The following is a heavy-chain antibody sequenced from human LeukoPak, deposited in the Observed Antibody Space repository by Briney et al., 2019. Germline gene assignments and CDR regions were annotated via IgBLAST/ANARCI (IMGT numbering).Heavy chain of an antibody. V-gene: IGHV3-74*01. CDR3: ARTEYSGSYFDN. D-gene: IGHD1-26*01. CDR2: INSDGSGT. Sequence: GGSLRLSCGASGFPFSSYWIHWVRQATGKGLVWDPRINSDGSGTSYQVSVKGRFTISRDNAMNTLYLQMDSLRAEDTAVYFCARTEYSGSYFDNWGQGTLVTVSS. CDR1: GFPFSSYW. J-gene: IGHJ4*02.